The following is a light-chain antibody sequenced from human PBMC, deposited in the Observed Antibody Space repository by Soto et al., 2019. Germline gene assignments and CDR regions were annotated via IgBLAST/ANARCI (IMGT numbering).Light chain of an antibody. Sequence: DIQMTQSPSTLSASVGDRVTITCRASQTIHSWLAWYQQKPGKAPKLLIYKASSLESGVPSRFSGSGSGTEFTLTISSLQPDDFATYYCQQFDSYSYTFGQGTKLEIK. V-gene: IGKV1-5*03. CDR2: KAS. CDR3: QQFDSYSYT. J-gene: IGKJ2*01. CDR1: QTIHSW.